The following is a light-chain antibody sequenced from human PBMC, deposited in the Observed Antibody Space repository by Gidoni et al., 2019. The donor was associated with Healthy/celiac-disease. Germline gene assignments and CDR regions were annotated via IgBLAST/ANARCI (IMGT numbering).Light chain of an antibody. Sequence: DLQMNRSPSSLSESVGDRGTITCRASQSISSYLNGYQQKPGKAPKLLIYSASSLQSGVPSRFSGSGSGTDFSLTIISLQPEDFSTYYCHQSYSTPPLTFGGGTKLEIK. V-gene: IGKV1-39*01. CDR1: QSISSY. CDR3: HQSYSTPPLT. CDR2: SAS. J-gene: IGKJ4*01.